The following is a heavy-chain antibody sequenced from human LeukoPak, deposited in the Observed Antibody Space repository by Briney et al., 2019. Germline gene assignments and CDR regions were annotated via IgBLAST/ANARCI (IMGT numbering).Heavy chain of an antibody. Sequence: GGSLGLSCAASGFTLSGYWMHWVRQAPGKGLVWVSHINSDGTNTRYADSVKGRFTISRGNARNTLYLQMRSLRADDTAVYYCARIGSNAALDYWGQGALVTVSS. CDR3: ARIGSNAALDY. D-gene: IGHD6-13*01. CDR1: GFTLSGYW. CDR2: INSDGTNT. J-gene: IGHJ4*02. V-gene: IGHV3-74*01.